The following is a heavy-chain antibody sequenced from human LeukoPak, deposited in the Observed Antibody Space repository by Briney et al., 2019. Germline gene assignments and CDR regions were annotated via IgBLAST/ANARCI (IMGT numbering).Heavy chain of an antibody. CDR2: ISSSSSYI. Sequence: GGSLRLSCAASGFTFSSYSMNWVRQAPGKGLEWVSSISSSSSYIYYADSVKGRFTISRDNAKNSLYLQMNSLRAEDTAVYYCARVRIEDYDSSGYCFQHWGQGTLVTVSS. J-gene: IGHJ1*01. V-gene: IGHV3-21*01. D-gene: IGHD3-22*01. CDR3: ARVRIEDYDSSGYCFQH. CDR1: GFTFSSYS.